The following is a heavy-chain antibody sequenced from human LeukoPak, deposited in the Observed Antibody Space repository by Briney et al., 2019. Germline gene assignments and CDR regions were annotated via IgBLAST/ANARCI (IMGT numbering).Heavy chain of an antibody. D-gene: IGHD1-26*01. CDR1: GFTFSSYS. Sequence: GGSLRLSCAASGFTFSSYSMNWVRQAPGKGLEWVSSISSSSSYIYYADSVKGRFTISRDNAKNSLYLQMNSLGAEDTAVYYCARVPSGWELGYFDYWGQGTLVTVSS. V-gene: IGHV3-21*01. CDR3: ARVPSGWELGYFDY. J-gene: IGHJ4*02. CDR2: ISSSSSYI.